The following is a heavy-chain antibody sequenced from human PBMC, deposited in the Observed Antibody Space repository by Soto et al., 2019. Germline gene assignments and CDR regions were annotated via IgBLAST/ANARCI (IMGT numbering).Heavy chain of an antibody. J-gene: IGHJ6*02. D-gene: IGHD2-8*01. CDR3: ARDSVRYCTDGVCYQWYYYFAMDV. Sequence: QVQLVQSGAEVMKSGASVKVSCKASGYTFSSYGISWVRQAPGQGLEWMGWISASNGNTNYAQNLQGRVTMTTDTSTRTAYMELRSLISDDTAVYYCARDSVRYCTDGVCYQWYYYFAMDVWGQGTTVTVS. CDR2: ISASNGNT. CDR1: GYTFSSYG. V-gene: IGHV1-18*01.